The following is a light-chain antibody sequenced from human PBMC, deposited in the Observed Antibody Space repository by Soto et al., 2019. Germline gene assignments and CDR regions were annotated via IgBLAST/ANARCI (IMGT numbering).Light chain of an antibody. J-gene: IGKJ1*01. V-gene: IGKV3-15*01. Sequence: IMLKQSAGTVSLSPGERATHSCMASQSVSSNLAWFQQKPGQAPRLLIYGASTRDTGISARFSGSGSGTEFTLTISSLQSGDFAVYHCQQYNKWPPTFGQGTKVDNK. CDR3: QQYNKWPPT. CDR2: GAS. CDR1: QSVSSN.